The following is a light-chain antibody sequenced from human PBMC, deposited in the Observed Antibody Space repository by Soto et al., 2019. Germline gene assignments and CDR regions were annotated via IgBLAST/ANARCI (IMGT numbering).Light chain of an antibody. Sequence: QSALTLPPSVSAAPGQKVTISCSGSSSNIGNNYVFWYQQLPGTAPKLLIYDNDKRPSGIPDRFSGSKSGTSATLGITGLQTGDEADYYCATWDRSLSVGVFGGGTKVTVL. CDR1: SSNIGNNY. CDR3: ATWDRSLSVGV. J-gene: IGLJ2*01. V-gene: IGLV1-51*01. CDR2: DND.